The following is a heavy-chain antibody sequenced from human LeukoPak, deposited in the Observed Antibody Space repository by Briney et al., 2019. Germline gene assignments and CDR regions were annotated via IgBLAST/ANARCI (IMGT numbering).Heavy chain of an antibody. CDR2: ISSNGGST. D-gene: IGHD3-10*01. CDR1: GFTFSRYA. CDR3: VRDLYYRFDF. J-gene: IGHJ4*02. V-gene: IGHV3-64D*06. Sequence: PGGSLRLSCSASGFTFSRYAMHWVRQAPGKGLEYVSAISSNGGSTYYADSVKGRFTISRDNSRNTLHLQMSSLRVEDTAVYYCVRDLYYRFDFWGQGTLVTVSS.